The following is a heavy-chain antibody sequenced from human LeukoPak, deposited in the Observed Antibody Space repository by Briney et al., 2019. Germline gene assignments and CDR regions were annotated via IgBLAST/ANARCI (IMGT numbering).Heavy chain of an antibody. Sequence: ASVKVSCKASGYTFTSYGISWVRQAPGQGLEWMGWISAYNGNTNYAQKLQGRVTMTTDTSTSTAYMELRSLRSDDTAVYYCARSYGGYSYGKVGYYYYMDVWGKGTTVTISS. D-gene: IGHD5-18*01. V-gene: IGHV1-18*01. CDR2: ISAYNGNT. J-gene: IGHJ6*03. CDR1: GYTFTSYG. CDR3: ARSYGGYSYGKVGYYYYMDV.